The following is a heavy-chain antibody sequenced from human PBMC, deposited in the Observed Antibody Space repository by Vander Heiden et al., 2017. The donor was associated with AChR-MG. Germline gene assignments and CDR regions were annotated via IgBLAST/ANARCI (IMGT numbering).Heavy chain of an antibody. Sequence: ERQLVGSGGGFVQRGGSRRHSCAASGFTFSGYWVHWARQAPGKGLVWVSRINGDGSSTSYADSVKGRFTISRDNAKNTLYLQMNSLRAEDTAVYYCAREGWRGWDAFDIWGQGTMVTVSS. CDR1: GFTFSGYW. J-gene: IGHJ3*02. CDR2: INGDGSST. V-gene: IGHV3-74*01. CDR3: AREGWRGWDAFDI. D-gene: IGHD3-3*01.